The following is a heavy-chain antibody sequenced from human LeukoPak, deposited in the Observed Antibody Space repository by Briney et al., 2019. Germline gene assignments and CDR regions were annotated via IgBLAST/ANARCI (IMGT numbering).Heavy chain of an antibody. Sequence: SETLSLTCTVSGGSISSYYSSWIRQPPGKGLEWIGYIYYSGSTNYNPSLKSRVTISVDTSKNQFSLKLSSVTASDTAVYYCAREGWLQSFDYWGQGTLVTVSS. CDR1: GGSISSYY. D-gene: IGHD5-24*01. V-gene: IGHV4-59*12. CDR3: AREGWLQSFDY. CDR2: IYYSGST. J-gene: IGHJ4*02.